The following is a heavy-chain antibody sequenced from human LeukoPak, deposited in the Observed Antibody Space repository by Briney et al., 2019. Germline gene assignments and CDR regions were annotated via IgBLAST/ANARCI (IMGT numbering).Heavy chain of an antibody. CDR3: ARGGAQLDYFDY. CDR2: INPNSGAT. V-gene: IGHV1-2*02. D-gene: IGHD1-1*01. Sequence: ASVKVSCKASGYTFTGYYMHWVRQAPGQGLEWMGWINPNSGATNYAQKFQGRVTMARDTSISTAYMELSRLRSDDTAVYYCARGGAQLDYFDYWGQGTLVTVSS. J-gene: IGHJ4*02. CDR1: GYTFTGYY.